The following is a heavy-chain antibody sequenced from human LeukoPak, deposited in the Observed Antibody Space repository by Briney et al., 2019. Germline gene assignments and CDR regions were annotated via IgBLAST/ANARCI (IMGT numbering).Heavy chain of an antibody. J-gene: IGHJ4*02. CDR1: GYTFPSYS. Sequence: PGGSLRLSSAASGYTFPSYSLNWVRQSPGKGLEWISYVGTGGDDIYYADSVAGRFTISRDNAKKSVYLQMNSLRVEDTAVYYCVRGGRGRDDYFDYWGQGTQVIVSS. V-gene: IGHV3-21*05. CDR2: VGTGGDDI. CDR3: VRGGRGRDDYFDY. D-gene: IGHD3-10*01.